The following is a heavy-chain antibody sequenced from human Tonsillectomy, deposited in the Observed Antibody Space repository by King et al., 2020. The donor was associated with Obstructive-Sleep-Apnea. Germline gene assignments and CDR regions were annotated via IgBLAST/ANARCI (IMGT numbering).Heavy chain of an antibody. CDR2: IYYSGST. CDR3: ARKISCSGGSCLGGNWYFDL. V-gene: IGHV4-59*01. CDR1: GGSISSYY. J-gene: IGHJ2*01. Sequence: VQLQESGSGLVKPSETLSLTCTVSGGSISSYYWSWIRQPPGKGLEWIGYIYYSGSTNYNPSLKSRVTISVDTSKNQFSLKLSSVTAADTAVYYCARKISCSGGSCLGGNWYFDLWGRGTLVTVSS. D-gene: IGHD2-15*01.